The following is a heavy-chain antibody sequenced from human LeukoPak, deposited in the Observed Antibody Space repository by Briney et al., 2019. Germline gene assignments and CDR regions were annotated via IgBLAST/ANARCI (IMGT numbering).Heavy chain of an antibody. Sequence: SETLSLTCTVSGGSISSYYWSWIRQPPGKGLEWLGYIYYSGSTNYNPSLKSRVTISVDTSKNQFSLKLSSVTAADTAVYYCAGMYYYDSSGWYYYMDVWGKGTTVTVSS. CDR3: AGMYYYDSSGWYYYMDV. J-gene: IGHJ6*03. D-gene: IGHD3-22*01. V-gene: IGHV4-59*01. CDR1: GGSISSYY. CDR2: IYYSGST.